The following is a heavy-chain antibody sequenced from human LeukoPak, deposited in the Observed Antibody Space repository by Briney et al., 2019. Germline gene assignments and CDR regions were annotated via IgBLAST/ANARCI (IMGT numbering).Heavy chain of an antibody. J-gene: IGHJ2*01. V-gene: IGHV4-30-4*01. Sequence: SETLSLTCTVSGGSISSGDYYWSWIPPPPGQGREWIRYIYCSGNTYYNPSINSLVIITVNTNKNQFSLMLSSVTAADTAVYYCARGVVVITRYWYFDLWGRGTLVTVSS. CDR3: ARGVVVITRYWYFDL. D-gene: IGHD3-22*01. CDR2: IYCSGNT. CDR1: GGSISSGDYY.